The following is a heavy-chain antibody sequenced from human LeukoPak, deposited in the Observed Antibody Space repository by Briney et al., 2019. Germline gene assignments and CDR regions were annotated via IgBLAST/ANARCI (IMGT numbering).Heavy chain of an antibody. D-gene: IGHD3-22*01. CDR2: ISSSSSYI. Sequence: GGSLRLSCAASGFTFSSYSMNWVRQAPGKGLEWVSSISSSSSYIYYADSVKGRFTISRDNAKNSLYLQMNSLRAEDTAVYYCARDGGGYYYDSSGYYSPLDYWGQGTLVTVSS. J-gene: IGHJ4*02. CDR1: GFTFSSYS. V-gene: IGHV3-21*01. CDR3: ARDGGGYYYDSSGYYSPLDY.